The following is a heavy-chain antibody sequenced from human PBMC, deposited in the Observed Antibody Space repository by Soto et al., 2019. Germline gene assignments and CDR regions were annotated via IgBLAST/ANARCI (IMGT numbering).Heavy chain of an antibody. CDR3: ARDRAATRHYDGMDV. J-gene: IGHJ6*02. CDR1: GGTFSSYA. D-gene: IGHD1-26*01. Sequence: QVQLVQSGAEVKKPGSSVTVSCKASGGTFSSYAISWVRQAPGQGLEWMGGIIPIFGTANYAQKFQGRVTITADESTSTAYMELSSLRFEDTAVYYWARDRAATRHYDGMDVWGQGTTVTVSS. CDR2: IIPIFGTA. V-gene: IGHV1-69*12.